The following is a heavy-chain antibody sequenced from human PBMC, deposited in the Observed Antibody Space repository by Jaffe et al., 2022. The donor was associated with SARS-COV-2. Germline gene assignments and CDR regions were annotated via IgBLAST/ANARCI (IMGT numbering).Heavy chain of an antibody. CDR3: ASSPYYYGSGSYYPASYNWFDP. V-gene: IGHV1-69*01. J-gene: IGHJ5*02. Sequence: QVQLVQSGAEVKKPGSSVKVSCKASGGTFSSYAISWVRQAPGQGLEWMGGIIPIFGTANYAQKFQGRVTITADESTSTAYMELSSLRSEDTAVYYCASSPYYYGSGSYYPASYNWFDPWGQGTLVTVSS. D-gene: IGHD3-10*01. CDR1: GGTFSSYA. CDR2: IIPIFGTA.